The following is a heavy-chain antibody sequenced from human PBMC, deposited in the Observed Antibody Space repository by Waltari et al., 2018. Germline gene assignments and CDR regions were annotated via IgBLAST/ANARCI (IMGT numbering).Heavy chain of an antibody. CDR2: NNLAEIT. D-gene: IGHD6-19*01. Sequence: QVQLQQWGAGLLRPSETLSLTCAVYGVSLRDYYWTWIPQPLGKGLEWIGENNLAEITYYNPSLEGRVSIVLDKSKNQFSLHLLSVTAADTALYYCVTGPRDKWVGRYSGEFFHHWGPGTLVTVSS. V-gene: IGHV4-34*02. J-gene: IGHJ1*01. CDR1: GVSLRDYY. CDR3: VTGPRDKWVGRYSGEFFHH.